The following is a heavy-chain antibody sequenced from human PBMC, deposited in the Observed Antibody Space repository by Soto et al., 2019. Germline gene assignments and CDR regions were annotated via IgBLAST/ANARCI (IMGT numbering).Heavy chain of an antibody. CDR1: GFTFSSYG. CDR3: AKAATYSSGYSHFDY. J-gene: IGHJ4*02. Sequence: PGGSLRLSCAASGFTFSSYGMHWVRQAPGKGLEWVAVISYDGSNKYYADSVKGRFTISRDNSKNTLYLQMNSLRAEDTAVYYCAKAATYSSGYSHFDYWGQGTLVTVSS. CDR2: ISYDGSNK. D-gene: IGHD3-22*01. V-gene: IGHV3-30*18.